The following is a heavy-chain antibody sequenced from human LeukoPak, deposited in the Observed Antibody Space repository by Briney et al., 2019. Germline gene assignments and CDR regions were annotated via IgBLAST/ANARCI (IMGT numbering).Heavy chain of an antibody. V-gene: IGHV4-59*01. CDR2: IYYSGST. J-gene: IGHJ4*02. CDR1: GGSISSYY. CDR3: ARRYSGYDFQDY. D-gene: IGHD5-12*01. Sequence: SETLSLTCTVSGGSISSYYWSWIRQPPGKGLEWIGYIYYSGSTNYNPSLKSRVTISLDTSKKQFSLKLSSVTAADTAVYYCARRYSGYDFQDYWGQGTLVTVSS.